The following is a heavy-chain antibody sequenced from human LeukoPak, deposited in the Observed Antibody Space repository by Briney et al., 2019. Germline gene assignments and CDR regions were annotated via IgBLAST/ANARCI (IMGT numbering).Heavy chain of an antibody. CDR1: GGSLSGSY. V-gene: IGHV4-34*01. Sequence: SETLSLTCAVYGGSLSGSYWSWIRQPPGKGLEWIGEINHSGSTNYNPSLKSRVTISVDTSKNQFSLKLSSVTAADTAIYYCARDRGIMLTFGGVVAKGAHYWGPGTLVTVSS. J-gene: IGHJ4*02. CDR2: INHSGST. CDR3: ARDRGIMLTFGGVVAKGAHY. D-gene: IGHD3-16*02.